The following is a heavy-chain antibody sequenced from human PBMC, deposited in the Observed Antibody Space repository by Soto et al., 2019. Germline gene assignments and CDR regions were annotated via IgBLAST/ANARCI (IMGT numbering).Heavy chain of an antibody. V-gene: IGHV4-30-2*01. CDR1: GGSISSGGYS. J-gene: IGHJ5*02. CDR2: IYHSGST. CDR3: ARGKAAGTRGRGYNWFDP. D-gene: IGHD6-13*01. Sequence: QLQLQESGSGLVKPSQTLSLTCAVSGGSISSGGYSWSWIRQPPGKGLEWIGYIYHSGSTYYNPSLKTRVTISVDRSKNQFSLKLRSVTAADTAVYYCARGKAAGTRGRGYNWFDPWGQGTLVTVSS.